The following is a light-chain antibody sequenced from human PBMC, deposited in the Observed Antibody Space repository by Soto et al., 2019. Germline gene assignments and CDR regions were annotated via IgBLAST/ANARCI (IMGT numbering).Light chain of an antibody. CDR2: EGS. CDR3: CSYAGSSTLVV. Sequence: QSALTQPASVSGSPGQSITISCTGTSSDVGSYNLVSWYQQHPGKALKLMIYEGSKRPSGVSNRFSGSKSGNTASLTISGLQAEDEADYYCCSYAGSSTLVVFGGGTKLTV. V-gene: IGLV2-23*01. J-gene: IGLJ2*01. CDR1: SSDVGSYNL.